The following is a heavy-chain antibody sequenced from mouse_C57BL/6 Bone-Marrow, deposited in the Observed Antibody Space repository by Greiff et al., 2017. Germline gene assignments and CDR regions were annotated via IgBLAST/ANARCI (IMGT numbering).Heavy chain of an antibody. CDR2: IHPNSGST. D-gene: IGHD2-3*01. V-gene: IGHV1-64*01. CDR3: AEMGGVYWYFDV. CDR1: GYTFTSYW. J-gene: IGHJ1*03. Sequence: QVQLQQPGAELVKPGASVKLSCKASGYTFTSYWMHWVKQRPGQGLEWIGMIHPNSGSTNYNEKFKGKATLTVDKSSSTAYMQLSSLTSEDSAVYCCAEMGGVYWYFDVWGTGTTVTVSS.